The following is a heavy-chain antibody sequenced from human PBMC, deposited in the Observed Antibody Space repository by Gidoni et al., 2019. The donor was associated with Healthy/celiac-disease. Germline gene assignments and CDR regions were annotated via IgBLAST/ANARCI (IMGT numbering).Heavy chain of an antibody. CDR2: ISSSSSYT. CDR1: GFTFSDYY. D-gene: IGHD5-18*01. Sequence: QVQLVESGGGLVKPGGSLRLSCAASGFTFSDYYMSWIRQAPGKGLGWVSYISSSSSYTNYADSVKGRFTISRDNAKNSLYLQMNSLRAEDTAVYYCARDRRYSYGYDYWGQGTLVTVSS. V-gene: IGHV3-11*05. CDR3: ARDRRYSYGYDY. J-gene: IGHJ4*02.